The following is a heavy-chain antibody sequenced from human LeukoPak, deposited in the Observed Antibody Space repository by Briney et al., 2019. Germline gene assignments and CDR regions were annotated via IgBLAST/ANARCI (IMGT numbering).Heavy chain of an antibody. CDR3: AKDRTANYYDSSGLFYSLFDP. CDR1: GFTFSSYA. D-gene: IGHD3-22*01. CDR2: ISGSGGST. J-gene: IGHJ5*02. Sequence: GGSLRLSCAASGFTFSSYAMSWVRQAPGKGLEWVSAISGSGGSTYYADSVKGRFTISRDNSKNTLYLQMNSLRAEDTAVYYCAKDRTANYYDSSGLFYSLFDPWGQGTLVTVSS. V-gene: IGHV3-23*01.